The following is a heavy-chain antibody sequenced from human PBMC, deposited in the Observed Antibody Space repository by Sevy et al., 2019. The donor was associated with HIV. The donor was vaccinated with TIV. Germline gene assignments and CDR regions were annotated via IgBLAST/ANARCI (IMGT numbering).Heavy chain of an antibody. CDR1: GFTLSDYR. D-gene: IGHD3-16*01. J-gene: IGHJ4*02. CDR3: ARDRGEILSSAFDY. V-gene: IGHV3-30*04. CDR2: ISYDGRNNK. Sequence: GGSLRLSCTASGFTLSDYRFHWVRQAPGKGLEWVAVISYDGRNNKYNTDSVKGRFTISRDNSKNTVHLQMNSLRAEDTAIYYCARDRGEILSSAFDYWGQGTLVTVSS.